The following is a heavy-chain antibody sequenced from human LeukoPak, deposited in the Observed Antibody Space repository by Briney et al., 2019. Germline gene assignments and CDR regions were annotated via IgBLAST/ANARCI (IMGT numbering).Heavy chain of an antibody. D-gene: IGHD3-22*01. CDR3: ARAPSEIGGYYPEYFRH. V-gene: IGHV3-74*01. CDR1: EFTFSSYW. CDR2: IKSDGKT. J-gene: IGHJ1*01. Sequence: GGSLRLSCAASEFTFSSYWMHWVRQAPGKGLVWVSRIKSDGKTNYADSVKGRLTISRDNAKNTVSLQMNRLRAEDTGVYYCARAPSEIGGYYPEYFRHWGQGTLVTVSS.